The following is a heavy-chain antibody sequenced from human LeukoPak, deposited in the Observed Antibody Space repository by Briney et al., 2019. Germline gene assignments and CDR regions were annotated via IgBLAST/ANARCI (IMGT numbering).Heavy chain of an antibody. Sequence: PGGSLRLSCAASGFTFSSYAMHWVRQAPGKGLEWVAVISYDGSNKYYADSVKGRFTISRDNSKNTLYLQMNSLRAEDTAVYYCARSNHFELAQYSSGSLDYWGQGTLVTVSS. CDR2: ISYDGSNK. CDR3: ARSNHFELAQYSSGSLDY. CDR1: GFTFSSYA. V-gene: IGHV3-30*04. D-gene: IGHD6-19*01. J-gene: IGHJ4*02.